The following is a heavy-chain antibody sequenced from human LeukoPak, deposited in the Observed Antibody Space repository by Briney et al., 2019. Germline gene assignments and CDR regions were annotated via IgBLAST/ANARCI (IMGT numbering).Heavy chain of an antibody. CDR2: IIPILGIA. Sequence: SVKVSCKASGGTFSSYDISWVRQAPGQGLEWMGRIIPILGIANYAQKFQGRVTITADKSTSTAYMELSSLRSEDTAVYYCARENNRGTTGTDIDYWGQGTLVTVSS. V-gene: IGHV1-69*04. CDR1: GGTFSSYD. CDR3: ARENNRGTTGTDIDY. D-gene: IGHD1-1*01. J-gene: IGHJ4*02.